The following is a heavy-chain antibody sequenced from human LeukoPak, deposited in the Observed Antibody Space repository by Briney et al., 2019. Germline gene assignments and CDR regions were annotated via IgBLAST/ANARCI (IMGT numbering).Heavy chain of an antibody. CDR2: FFVSGST. D-gene: IGHD6-25*01. V-gene: IGHV4-34*12. J-gene: IGHJ4*02. Sequence: SETLSLTCAVYGGSFSGYYWSWIRQAPGKGLEWIGSFFVSGSTHYNPSLRSRATLFVDTSKNQFSLKLTSMTAADAATYFCARQFATAAADTRGYFDYWGQGTVVAVSS. CDR3: ARQFATAAADTRGYFDY. CDR1: GGSFSGYY.